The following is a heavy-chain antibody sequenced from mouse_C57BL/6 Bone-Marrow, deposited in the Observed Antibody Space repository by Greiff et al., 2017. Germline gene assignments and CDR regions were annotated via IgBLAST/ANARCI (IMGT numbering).Heavy chain of an antibody. CDR1: GYTFTSYW. CDR3: ARSESYYGSSSYAMYD. D-gene: IGHD1-1*01. V-gene: IGHV1-52*01. J-gene: IGHJ4*01. CDR2: IDPTDSET. Sequence: QVQLQQPGAELVRPGSSVKLSCKASGYTFTSYWMHWVKQRPIQGLEWIGNIDPTDSETHYNQKFKDKATLTVDKSSSTAYMQLSSLTSEDSAVYYCARSESYYGSSSYAMYDWGQGITVTASS.